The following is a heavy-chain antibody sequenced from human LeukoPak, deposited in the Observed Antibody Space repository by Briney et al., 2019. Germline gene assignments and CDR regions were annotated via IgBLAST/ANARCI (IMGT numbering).Heavy chain of an antibody. CDR2: ISSSTSRI. CDR3: ARDIHWAFDY. J-gene: IGHJ4*02. V-gene: IGHV3-48*02. Sequence: GGSLRLSCAASGFAFSTYGMNWVRQAPGKGLEWVSYISSSTSRIYYADSVKGRFTISRDSARRSLFLQMNSLRDEDTAVYYCARDIHWAFDYWGQGTLVTVSS. CDR1: GFAFSTYG. D-gene: IGHD7-27*01.